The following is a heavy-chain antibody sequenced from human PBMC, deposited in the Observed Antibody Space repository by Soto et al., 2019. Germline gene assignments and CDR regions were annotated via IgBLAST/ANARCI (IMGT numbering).Heavy chain of an antibody. CDR2: INHSGST. J-gene: IGHJ4*02. Sequence: SETLSLTCAVYGGSFSGYYWSWIRQPPGKGLEWIGEINHSGSTNHNPSLKSRVTISVDTSKNQFSLKLSSVTAADTAVYYCARGYRWTHFDYWGQGTLVTVSS. D-gene: IGHD2-15*01. V-gene: IGHV4-34*01. CDR3: ARGYRWTHFDY. CDR1: GGSFSGYY.